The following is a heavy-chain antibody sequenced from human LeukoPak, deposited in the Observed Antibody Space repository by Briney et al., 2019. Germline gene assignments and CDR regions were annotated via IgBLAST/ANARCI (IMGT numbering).Heavy chain of an antibody. J-gene: IGHJ6*02. Sequence: GGSLRLSCAASGFTFSSYSMNWVRQAPGKGLEWVSSISSSSSYIYYADSVKGRFTTSRDNAKNSLYLQMNSLRAEDTAVYYFARALVLLWFGEEDYGMDVWGQGTTVTVSS. CDR3: ARALVLLWFGEEDYGMDV. CDR1: GFTFSSYS. CDR2: ISSSSSYI. D-gene: IGHD3-10*01. V-gene: IGHV3-21*01.